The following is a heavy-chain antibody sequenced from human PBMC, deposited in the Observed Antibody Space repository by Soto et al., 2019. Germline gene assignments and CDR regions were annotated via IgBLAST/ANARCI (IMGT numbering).Heavy chain of an antibody. V-gene: IGHV1-46*03. CDR1: GYTFTTYY. Sequence: QVQLVQSGAEVKKPGASVKVSCKASGYTFTTYYMHWVRQAPGQGLEWMGIINPSGGSTSYAQNFKGRVTMAGDTSTSTVYRELSSLRSEDTAVYYCGRAPCCGYSSPVDSWGPGTLVTVAS. CDR3: GRAPCCGYSSPVDS. D-gene: IGHD5-18*01. J-gene: IGHJ4*02. CDR2: INPSGGST.